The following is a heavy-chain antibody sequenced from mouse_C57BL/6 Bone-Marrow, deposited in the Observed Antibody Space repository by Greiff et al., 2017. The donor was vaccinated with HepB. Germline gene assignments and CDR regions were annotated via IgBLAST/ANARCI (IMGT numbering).Heavy chain of an antibody. CDR2: INPNNGGT. D-gene: IGHD1-2*01. V-gene: IGHV1-26*01. J-gene: IGHJ2*01. Sequence: EVMLQQSGPELVKPGASVKISCKASGYTFTDYYMNWVKQSHGKSLEWIGDINPNNGGTSYNQKFKGKATLTVDKSSSTAYMELRSLTSEDSAVYYCARSITTDYFDYWGQGTTLTVSS. CDR1: GYTFTDYY. CDR3: ARSITTDYFDY.